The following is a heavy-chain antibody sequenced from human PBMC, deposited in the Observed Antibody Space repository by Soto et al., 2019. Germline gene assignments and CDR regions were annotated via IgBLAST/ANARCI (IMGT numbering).Heavy chain of an antibody. J-gene: IGHJ5*02. CDR3: ARDVGCSSTSCYLFWFDP. Sequence: SETLSLTCAVSGYSISSGYYWGWIRQPPGKGLEWIGSIYHSGSTYYNPSLKSRVTISVDTSKNQFSLKLSSVTAADTAVYYCARDVGCSSTSCYLFWFDPWGQGTLVTVSS. V-gene: IGHV4-38-2*02. CDR2: IYHSGST. CDR1: GYSISSGYY. D-gene: IGHD2-2*01.